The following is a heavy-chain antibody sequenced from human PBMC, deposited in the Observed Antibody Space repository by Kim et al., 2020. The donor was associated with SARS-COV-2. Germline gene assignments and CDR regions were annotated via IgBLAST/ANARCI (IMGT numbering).Heavy chain of an antibody. D-gene: IGHD3-10*01. V-gene: IGHV3-23*03. Sequence: DSVKGRFTSSSDDSKNTLYLQMNSLRAEDTAVYYCAKDSGGGYYYYYGMDVWGQGTTVTVSS. CDR3: AKDSGGGYYYYYGMDV. J-gene: IGHJ6*02.